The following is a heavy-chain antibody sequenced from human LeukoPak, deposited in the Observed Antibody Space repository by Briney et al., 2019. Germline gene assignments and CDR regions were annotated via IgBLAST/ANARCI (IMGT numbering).Heavy chain of an antibody. J-gene: IGHJ6*03. CDR3: ARGTDSSSYSYYYYYMDV. D-gene: IGHD6-13*01. CDR1: GGTFSSYA. Sequence: ASVKVSCKASGGTFSSYAISWVRQAPGQGLEWMGGIIPIFGTANYAQKFQGRVTITADESTSTAYMELSSLRSEDTAVYYCARGTDSSSYSYYYYYMDVWGKGTTVTVSS. CDR2: IIPIFGTA. V-gene: IGHV1-69*13.